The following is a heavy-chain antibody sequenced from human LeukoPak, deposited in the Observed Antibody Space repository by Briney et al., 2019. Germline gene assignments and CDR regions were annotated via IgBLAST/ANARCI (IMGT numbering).Heavy chain of an antibody. J-gene: IGHJ4*02. D-gene: IGHD2-2*01. CDR3: ARGTYQLPLSRPFDY. V-gene: IGHV4-39*07. Sequence: PSETLSLTCTVSGGSISSSSYYWGWIRQPPGKGLEWIGSIYYSGSTYYNPSLKSRVTISVDTSKNQFSLKLSPVTAADTAVYYCARGTYQLPLSRPFDYWGQGTLVTVSS. CDR1: GGSISSSSYY. CDR2: IYYSGST.